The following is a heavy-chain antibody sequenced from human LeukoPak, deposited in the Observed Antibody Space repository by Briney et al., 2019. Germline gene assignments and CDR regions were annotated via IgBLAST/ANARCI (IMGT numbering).Heavy chain of an antibody. J-gene: IGHJ5*02. Sequence: GGSLRLSCAASGFTFSSYSMNWVRQAPGKGLEWVSSISSSSSYIYYADSVKGRFTISRDNAKNSLYLQMNSLRAEDTAVYYCARGPRGIAAAGTWFDPWGQGTLVTVSS. V-gene: IGHV3-21*01. D-gene: IGHD6-13*01. CDR3: ARGPRGIAAAGTWFDP. CDR1: GFTFSSYS. CDR2: ISSSSSYI.